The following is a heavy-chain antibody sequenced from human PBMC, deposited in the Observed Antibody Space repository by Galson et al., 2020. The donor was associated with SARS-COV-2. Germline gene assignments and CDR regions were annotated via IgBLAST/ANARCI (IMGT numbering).Heavy chain of an antibody. V-gene: IGHV4-34*01. D-gene: IGHD3-22*01. Sequence: SETLSLTCAVYGGSFSGYYWSWIRQPPGKGLEWIGEINHSGSTNYNPSLKSRVTISVDTSKNQFSLKLSSVTAADTAVYYCARGGYYDSSGYYFGLRYYYYMDVWGKGTTVTLSS. CDR1: GGSFSGYY. CDR3: ARGGYYDSSGYYFGLRYYYYMDV. J-gene: IGHJ6*03. CDR2: INHSGST.